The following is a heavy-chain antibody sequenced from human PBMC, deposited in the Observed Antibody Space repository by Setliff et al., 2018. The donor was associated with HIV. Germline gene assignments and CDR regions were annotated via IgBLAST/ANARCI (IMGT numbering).Heavy chain of an antibody. CDR1: GFTFTNYA. J-gene: IGHJ3*02. D-gene: IGHD3-22*01. CDR2: MNPNSGNT. V-gene: IGHV1-8*01. Sequence: VASVKVSCKASGFTFTNYAIHWVRQAPGQRLEWMGWMNPNSGNTGYAQKFQGRVTMTGNTSISTAYMELSSLRSEDTAVYYCARGGGGYYYVGAVDIWGQGTVVTVSS. CDR3: ARGGGGYYYVGAVDI.